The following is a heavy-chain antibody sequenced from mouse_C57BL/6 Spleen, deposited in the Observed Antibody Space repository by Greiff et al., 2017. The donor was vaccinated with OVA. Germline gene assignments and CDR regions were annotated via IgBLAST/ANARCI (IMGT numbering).Heavy chain of an antibody. J-gene: IGHJ4*01. CDR1: GYTFTSYW. V-gene: IGHV1-50*01. CDR2: IDPTDSYT. CDR3: ARKGIYYYGSSYVSYAMDY. D-gene: IGHD1-1*01. Sequence: VQLQQPGAELVKPGASVKLSCKASGYTFTSYWMQWVKQRPGQGLEWIGEIDPTDSYTNYNQQFQGKATLTVDTSSSKAYMQLSSLTSDDSVVYDCARKGIYYYGSSYVSYAMDYWGQGTSVTVSS.